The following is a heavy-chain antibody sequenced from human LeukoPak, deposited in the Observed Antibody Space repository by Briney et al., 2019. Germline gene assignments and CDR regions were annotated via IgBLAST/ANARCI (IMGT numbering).Heavy chain of an antibody. D-gene: IGHD5-12*01. CDR1: GFTFSSYA. Sequence: GGSLRLSCAASGFTFSSYAMHWVRQAPGKGLEYVSAISSNGGSTYYANSVKGRFTISRDNSKNTLYLQMGSLRAEDTAVYYCARGRATITSLYYGMDVWGQGTTVTVSS. J-gene: IGHJ6*02. CDR3: ARGRATITSLYYGMDV. CDR2: ISSNGGST. V-gene: IGHV3-64*01.